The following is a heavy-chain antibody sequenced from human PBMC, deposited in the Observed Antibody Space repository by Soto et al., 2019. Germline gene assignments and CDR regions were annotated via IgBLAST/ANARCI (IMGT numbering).Heavy chain of an antibody. J-gene: IGHJ6*02. CDR2: INPNSGGT. CDR3: ARSLGVVPAAIKGYGMDV. D-gene: IGHD2-2*02. CDR1: GYTFTGYY. Sequence: QVQLVQSGAEVKKPGASVKVSCKASGYTFTGYYMHWVRQVPGQGLEWMGWINPNSGGTNYAQKFQGWVTMTRDTSISTAYMELSRLRSDDTAVYYCARSLGVVPAAIKGYGMDVWGQGTTVTVSS. V-gene: IGHV1-2*04.